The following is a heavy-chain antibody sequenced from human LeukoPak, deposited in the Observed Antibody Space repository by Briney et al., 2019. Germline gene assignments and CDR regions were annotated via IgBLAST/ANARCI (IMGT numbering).Heavy chain of an antibody. J-gene: IGHJ2*01. V-gene: IGHV1-8*01. Sequence: ASVKVSCKASGYTFNSYDINWVRQATGQGLEWMGWMNPNSGNTDYAQKFQGRVTMTRNTSISTAYMELSSLRSEDTAVYYCARDHCSSTSCYGRDWYFDLWGRGTLVTVSS. CDR3: ARDHCSSTSCYGRDWYFDL. CDR1: GYTFNSYD. D-gene: IGHD2-2*01. CDR2: MNPNSGNT.